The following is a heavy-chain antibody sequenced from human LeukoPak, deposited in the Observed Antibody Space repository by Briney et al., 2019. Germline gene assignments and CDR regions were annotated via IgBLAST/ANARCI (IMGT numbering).Heavy chain of an antibody. D-gene: IGHD6-19*01. CDR1: GDSISSYY. CDR2: IYTSGST. CDR3: ARDSYSSGWYGYYYGMDV. V-gene: IGHV4-4*07. Sequence: PSETLSLTCTVSGDSISSYYWSWIRQPAGKGLEWIGRIYTSGSTNYNPSLESRVTMSVDTSKNQFSLKLSSVTAADTAVYYCARDSYSSGWYGYYYGMDVWGQGTTVTVSS. J-gene: IGHJ6*02.